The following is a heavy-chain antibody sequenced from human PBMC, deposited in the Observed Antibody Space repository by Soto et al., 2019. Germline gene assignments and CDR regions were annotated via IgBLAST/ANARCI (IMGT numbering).Heavy chain of an antibody. V-gene: IGHV4-31*01. CDR2: SYYSGNT. Sequence: QVQLQESGPGLVKPSQTLSLTCTVSGGSISSGSYYWSWIRQHPGKGLEWIGYSYYSGNTYYNPSLTSPVSISVDTSKNQFSLKVGSVTAADTAVYFCARVGTIAARHFDHWGQGTLVTVSS. D-gene: IGHD6-6*01. CDR1: GGSISSGSYY. J-gene: IGHJ4*02. CDR3: ARVGTIAARHFDH.